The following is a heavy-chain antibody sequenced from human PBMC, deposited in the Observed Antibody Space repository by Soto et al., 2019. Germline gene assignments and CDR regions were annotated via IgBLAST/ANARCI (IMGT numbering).Heavy chain of an antibody. J-gene: IGHJ6*02. Sequence: LRLSCEASGFSFSTYSMHWVRQAPGKGLEWVSSIGRRSDIYYADSVKGRFTISRDNAKNSVSLQMNSLRDEDTAVYYCAREETAWPLAYGLDVWGQGTTVTVSS. CDR3: AREETAWPLAYGLDV. V-gene: IGHV3-21*01. CDR1: GFSFSTYS. CDR2: IGRRSDI. D-gene: IGHD2-21*02.